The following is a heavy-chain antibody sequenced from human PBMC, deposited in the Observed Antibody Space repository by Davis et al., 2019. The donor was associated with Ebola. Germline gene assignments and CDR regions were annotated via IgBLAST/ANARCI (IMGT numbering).Heavy chain of an antibody. Sequence: AASVKVSCKASGYTFTSYYMHWVRQAPGQGLEWMGIINPSGGSTSYAQKFQGRVTMTRDTSTSTVYMELSSLRSEDTAVYYCARDRIVVVVAANANGGIYYYGMDVWGKGTTVTVSS. CDR3: ARDRIVVVVAANANGGIYYYGMDV. J-gene: IGHJ6*04. V-gene: IGHV1-46*01. CDR2: INPSGGST. D-gene: IGHD2-15*01. CDR1: GYTFTSYY.